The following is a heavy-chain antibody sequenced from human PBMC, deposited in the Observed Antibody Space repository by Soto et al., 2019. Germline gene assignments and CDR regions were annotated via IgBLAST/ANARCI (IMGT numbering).Heavy chain of an antibody. CDR3: ARGSCSSTSCYATPKLNWFDP. CDR1: GGSISSYY. J-gene: IGHJ5*02. V-gene: IGHV4-59*01. CDR2: IYYSGST. D-gene: IGHD2-2*01. Sequence: QVQLQESGPGLVKPSETLSLTCTVSGGSISSYYWSWIRQPPGKGLEWIGYIYYSGSTNYNPSLKSRVTISVDTSKNQFSLKLSSVTAADTAVYYCARGSCSSTSCYATPKLNWFDPWGQGTLVTVSS.